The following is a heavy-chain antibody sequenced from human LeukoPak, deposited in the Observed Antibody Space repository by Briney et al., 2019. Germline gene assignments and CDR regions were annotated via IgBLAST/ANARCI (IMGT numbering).Heavy chain of an antibody. CDR1: GGSISSGSDF. J-gene: IGHJ4*02. V-gene: IGHV4-39*01. CDR3: ARHEAGGGTMVRGVIGD. Sequence: PSETLSLTCTVSGGSISSGSDFWGWIRQPPGKGLEWIASIYYSGTTHYNPSLRSRVTISIDTSKNQVSLQLGSVTAADTAVYYCARHEAGGGTMVRGVIGDWGQGNLVTVSS. D-gene: IGHD3-10*01. CDR2: IYYSGTT.